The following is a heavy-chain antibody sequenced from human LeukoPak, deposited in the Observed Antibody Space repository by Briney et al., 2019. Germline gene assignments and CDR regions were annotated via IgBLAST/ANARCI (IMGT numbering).Heavy chain of an antibody. CDR3: AKSDLRGYSYGRFDY. CDR2: ISWNSGSI. V-gene: IGHV3-9*03. J-gene: IGHJ4*02. D-gene: IGHD5-18*01. Sequence: GRSLRLSCAASGFTFDDYAMHWVRQAPGKGLEWVSGISWNSGSIGYADSVKGRFTISRDNAKNSLHLQMNSLRAEDMALYYCAKSDLRGYSYGRFDYWGQGTLVTVSS. CDR1: GFTFDDYA.